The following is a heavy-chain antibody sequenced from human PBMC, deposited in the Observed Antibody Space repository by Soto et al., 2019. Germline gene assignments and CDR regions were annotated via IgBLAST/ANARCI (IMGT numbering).Heavy chain of an antibody. Sequence: GTPLEFSCKSSGYTFTGYYMRWVRQAPGQGLEWMGWINPNSGGTNYAQKFQGRVTMTRDTSISTAYMELSRLRSDDTAVYYCARDTPNDAFDIWGQGTMVTVSS. CDR1: GYTFTGYY. CDR3: ARDTPNDAFDI. J-gene: IGHJ3*02. V-gene: IGHV1-2*02. CDR2: INPNSGGT.